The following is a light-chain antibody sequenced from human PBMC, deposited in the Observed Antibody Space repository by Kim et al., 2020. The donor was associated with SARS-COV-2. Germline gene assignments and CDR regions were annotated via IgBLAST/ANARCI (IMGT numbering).Light chain of an antibody. CDR3: QTWGSGVWV. Sequence: SLKLTCTLPTWQSNNAIAWQQQQPGKGPRYLMKFNSDGSHTKGDGIPDRFSGSRSGAECYLTISSLQSEDEADYYCQTWGSGVWVFGVGTQLTVL. V-gene: IGLV4-69*01. J-gene: IGLJ3*02. CDR2: FNSDGSH. CDR1: TWQSNNA.